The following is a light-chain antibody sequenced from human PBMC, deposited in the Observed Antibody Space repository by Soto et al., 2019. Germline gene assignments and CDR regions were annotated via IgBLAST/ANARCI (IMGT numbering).Light chain of an antibody. Sequence: TQSPSTLSASVGDRVTITCRASQSVSYRYLAWYQQKPGLAPRLLIYDASSRATGIPDRFSGSGSGTDFTLTISRLEPEDFAVYYCQQYGSSVTFGQGTRLEIK. CDR2: DAS. CDR1: QSVSYRY. CDR3: QQYGSSVT. V-gene: IGKV3D-20*01. J-gene: IGKJ5*01.